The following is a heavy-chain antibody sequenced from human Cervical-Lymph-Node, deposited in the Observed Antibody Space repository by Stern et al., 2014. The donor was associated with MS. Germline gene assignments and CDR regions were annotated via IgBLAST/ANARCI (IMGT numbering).Heavy chain of an antibody. CDR3: ARDRGLVGNTTDDY. D-gene: IGHD1-26*01. Sequence: QVQLGQSGAEVKKPGASVKVSCKASGFTFTNHGISWVRQAPGQGLEWMGWINGYNGNIDFAQKFQGRLIMTTDTSTSTVYIELRSLGFDDTAVYYCARDRGLVGNTTDDYWGQGTLVTVSS. CDR1: GFTFTNHG. J-gene: IGHJ4*02. CDR2: INGYNGNI. V-gene: IGHV1-18*01.